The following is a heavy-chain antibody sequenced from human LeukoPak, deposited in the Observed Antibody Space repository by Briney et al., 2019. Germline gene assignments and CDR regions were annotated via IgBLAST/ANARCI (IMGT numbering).Heavy chain of an antibody. CDR1: GYTFTGYY. D-gene: IGHD3-10*01. CDR2: INPNSGGT. Sequence: ASVKVSCKASGYTFTGYYMHWVRQAPGQGLEWMGWINPNSGGTNYAQKFQGRVTMTRDTSISTAYMELSRLRSDDTAVYHCASRYYGSGRPTPFDYWGQGTLVTVSS. CDR3: ASRYYGSGRPTPFDY. J-gene: IGHJ4*02. V-gene: IGHV1-2*02.